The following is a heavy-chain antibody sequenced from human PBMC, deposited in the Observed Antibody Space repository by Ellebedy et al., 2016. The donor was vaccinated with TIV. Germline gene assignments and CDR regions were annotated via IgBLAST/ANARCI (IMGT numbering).Heavy chain of an antibody. Sequence: PGESLKISCAASGFTFSPYAMAWVRQAPGKGLEWVSGIVGSGAEKYADSVKGRFTISRDNSKNTLYLQMDSLRADDTAAYYCAKAPSAAMGPIDYWGQGTLLAVSS. CDR2: IVGSGA. CDR3: AKAPSAAMGPIDY. J-gene: IGHJ4*02. V-gene: IGHV3-23*01. D-gene: IGHD5-18*01. CDR1: GFTFSPYA.